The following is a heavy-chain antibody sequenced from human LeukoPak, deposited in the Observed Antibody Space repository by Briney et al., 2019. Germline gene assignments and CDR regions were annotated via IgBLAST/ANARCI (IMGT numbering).Heavy chain of an antibody. J-gene: IGHJ3*02. CDR3: ARESSSWLNDAFDI. CDR1: GYTFTSYG. D-gene: IGHD6-13*01. Sequence: GASVKVSCKASGYTFTSYGISWVRQAPGQGLEWMGWISAYNGNTNYARKLQGRVTMTTDTSTSTAYMELRSLRSDDTAMYYCARESSSWLNDAFDIWGQGTMVTVSS. V-gene: IGHV1-18*01. CDR2: ISAYNGNT.